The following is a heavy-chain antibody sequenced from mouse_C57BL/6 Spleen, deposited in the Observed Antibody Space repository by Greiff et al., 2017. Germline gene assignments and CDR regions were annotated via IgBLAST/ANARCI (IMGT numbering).Heavy chain of an antibody. V-gene: IGHV1-76*01. D-gene: IGHD2-10*01. CDR3: ARSLQNFDY. Sequence: QVQLQQSGAELVRPGASVKLSCKASGYTFTDYYINWVKQRPGQGLEWIARIYPGSGNTYYNEKFKGKATLTAEISSSTAYMQLSSLTSEDSAVYFCARSLQNFDYWGQGTTLTVSS. CDR1: GYTFTDYY. CDR2: IYPGSGNT. J-gene: IGHJ2*01.